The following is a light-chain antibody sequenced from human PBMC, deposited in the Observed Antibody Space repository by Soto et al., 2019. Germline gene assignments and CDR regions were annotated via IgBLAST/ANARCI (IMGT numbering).Light chain of an antibody. J-gene: IGLJ2*01. V-gene: IGLV2-14*01. CDR1: SSDVGGYDY. CDR3: SSYTSTLTLV. Sequence: QSALTQPASVSGSPGQSITISCTGTSSDVGGYDYVSWYQQHPGKAPKLVIYDVTYRPLGISNRFSGSKSGNTASLTISGLQAEDEADYYCSSYTSTLTLVFGGGTKLTVL. CDR2: DVT.